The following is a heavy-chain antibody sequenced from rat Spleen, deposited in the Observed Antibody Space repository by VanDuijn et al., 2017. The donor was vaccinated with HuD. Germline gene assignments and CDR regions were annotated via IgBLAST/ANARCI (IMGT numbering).Heavy chain of an antibody. V-gene: IGHV5-29*01. CDR1: GFTFSRSA. Sequence: EVQLVESGGGLVQPGRSLKFSCAASGFTFSRSAMAWVRQAPTKGLEWVATISYDGSSTYYRDSVKGRFTISRDIAKSTLFLQMNSLKSEDTATYYCTRGGFYRYWGQGVMVTVSS. J-gene: IGHJ2*01. CDR3: TRGGFYRY. CDR2: ISYDGSST. D-gene: IGHD1-3*01.